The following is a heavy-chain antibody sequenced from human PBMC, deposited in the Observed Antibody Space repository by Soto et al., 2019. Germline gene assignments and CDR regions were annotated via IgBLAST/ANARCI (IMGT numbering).Heavy chain of an antibody. CDR3: AMTGGWYLQH. CDR2: INHSGST. J-gene: IGHJ1*01. V-gene: IGHV4-34*01. CDR1: GGSFSGYY. D-gene: IGHD6-19*01. Sequence: QVQLQQWGAGLLKPSETLSLTCAVYGGSFSGYYWSWIRQPPGKGLEWIGEINHSGSTNYNPSLKRRVTISVDTSKNQFSLKLSSVTAADTAVYYCAMTGGWYLQHWGQGTLVTVSS.